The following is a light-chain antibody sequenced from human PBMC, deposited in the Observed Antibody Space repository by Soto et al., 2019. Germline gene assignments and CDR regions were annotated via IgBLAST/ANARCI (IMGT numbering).Light chain of an antibody. CDR2: GKS. CDR3: QSYDSSLSSWV. CDR1: SSNSAAGFD. V-gene: IGLV1-40*01. J-gene: IGLJ3*02. Sequence: QSVLTQPPSVSGAPGQRVTISCTGSSSNSAAGFDVHWYQQLPGTAPKLLIYGKSNRPSGVPDRFSGSKSVTSASLAITGLQAEDEADYYCQSYDSSLSSWVFDGGTKLTVL.